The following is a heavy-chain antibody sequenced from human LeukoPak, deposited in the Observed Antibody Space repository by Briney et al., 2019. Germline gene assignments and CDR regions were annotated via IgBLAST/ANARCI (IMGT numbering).Heavy chain of an antibody. D-gene: IGHD2-2*01. CDR1: GFTFSSYA. J-gene: IGHJ6*03. CDR2: ISGSGGST. Sequence: PGGSLRLSCAASGFTFSSYAMSWGRQAPGKGLEWVSAISGSGGSTYYADCVKGRFTISRDNSTTTLYLQMNSLRAEDTVVYYCAKDGLVPAAPPFYYYYYMDVWGKGTTVTVSS. CDR3: AKDGLVPAAPPFYYYYYMDV. V-gene: IGHV3-23*01.